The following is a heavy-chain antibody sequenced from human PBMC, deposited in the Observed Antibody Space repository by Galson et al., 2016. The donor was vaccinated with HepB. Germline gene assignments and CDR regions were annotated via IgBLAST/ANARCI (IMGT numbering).Heavy chain of an antibody. Sequence: SVKVSCKASDYTFTSQYMHWVRQAPGQGLEWMGWINPNSGGTNYAQKFQGRVSMTRDTSISTAYMELSRLRSDDTAVYYCARDYGDNSFYGMDVWGQGTTVTVSS. CDR2: INPNSGGT. CDR1: DYTFTSQY. CDR3: ARDYGDNSFYGMDV. J-gene: IGHJ6*02. V-gene: IGHV1-2*02. D-gene: IGHD4-17*01.